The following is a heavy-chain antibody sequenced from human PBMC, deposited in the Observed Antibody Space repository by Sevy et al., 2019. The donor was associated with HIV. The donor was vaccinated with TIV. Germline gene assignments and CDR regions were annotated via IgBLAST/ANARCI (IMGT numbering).Heavy chain of an antibody. CDR3: ARELRYFDWLYYFDY. D-gene: IGHD3-9*01. Sequence: ASVKVSCKASGGTFSSYAISWVRQAPGQGLEWMGGIIPIFGTANYAQKFQGRVTITADESTSTAYMELSRLRSEDTAVYYCARELRYFDWLYYFDYWGQGTLVTVSS. CDR1: GGTFSSYA. CDR2: IIPIFGTA. J-gene: IGHJ4*02. V-gene: IGHV1-69*13.